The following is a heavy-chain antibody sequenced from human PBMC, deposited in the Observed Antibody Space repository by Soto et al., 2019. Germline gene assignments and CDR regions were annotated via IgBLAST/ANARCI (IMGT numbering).Heavy chain of an antibody. V-gene: IGHV1-18*04. Sequence: ASVKVSCKASGYTFTSYYMHWVRQAPGQGLEWMGWISANDGNTNYAQKLQGRVTMTTDTSTSTAYMELRSLRSDDTAVYYCARDRAASCSSTSCYTNDAFDIWGQGTMVTVSS. CDR2: ISANDGNT. CDR3: ARDRAASCSSTSCYTNDAFDI. CDR1: GYTFTSYY. J-gene: IGHJ3*02. D-gene: IGHD2-2*02.